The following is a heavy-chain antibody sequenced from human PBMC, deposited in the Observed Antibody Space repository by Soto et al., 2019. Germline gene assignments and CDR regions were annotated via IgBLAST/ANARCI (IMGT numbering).Heavy chain of an antibody. CDR3: ARQMSSGWLSSYYYGMDV. D-gene: IGHD6-19*01. Sequence: SETLSLTCTVSGGSISSSSYYWGWIRQPPGKGLEWIGSIYYSGSTYYNPSLKSRVTISVDTSKNQFSLKLSSVTAADTAVYYCARQMSSGWLSSYYYGMDVWGQGTTVTVSS. CDR2: IYYSGST. J-gene: IGHJ6*02. V-gene: IGHV4-39*01. CDR1: GGSISSSSYY.